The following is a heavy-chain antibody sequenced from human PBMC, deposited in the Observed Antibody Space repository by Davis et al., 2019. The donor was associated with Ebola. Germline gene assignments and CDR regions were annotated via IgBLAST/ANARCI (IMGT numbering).Heavy chain of an antibody. CDR3: ARDSIPGILFHY. CDR1: GFTFSSYE. D-gene: IGHD1-14*01. J-gene: IGHJ4*02. Sequence: PGGSLRLSCAASGFTFSSYEMNWVRQAPGKGLEWISYIIPGTTTIYYSDSVRGRFTLSRDNAKNSLYLQMDSLRAEDTAVYYCARDSIPGILFHYWGQGTMVTVSS. CDR2: IIPGTTTI. V-gene: IGHV3-48*03.